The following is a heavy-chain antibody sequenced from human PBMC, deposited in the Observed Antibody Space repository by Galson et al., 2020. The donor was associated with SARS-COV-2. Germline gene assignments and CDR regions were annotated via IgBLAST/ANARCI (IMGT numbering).Heavy chain of an antibody. CDR1: GFTFSDYY. D-gene: IGHD3-3*01. CDR2: ISSSGSTI. CDR3: ARVIEFTIFGVVINYYYYGMDV. Sequence: GGSLRLSCAASGFTFSDYYMSWTRQAPGKGLEWVSYISSSGSTIYYADSVKGRFTISRDNAKNSLYLQMNSLRAEDTAVYYCARVIEFTIFGVVINYYYYGMDVWGQGTTVAVSS. J-gene: IGHJ6*02. V-gene: IGHV3-11*01.